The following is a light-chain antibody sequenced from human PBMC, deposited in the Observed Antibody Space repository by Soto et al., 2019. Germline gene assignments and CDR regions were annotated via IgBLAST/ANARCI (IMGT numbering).Light chain of an antibody. CDR3: QQSFNLPRT. V-gene: IGKV1-39*01. Sequence: DIQMTHSPSSLSASVGDRVTITCRASQSISSSLNWFQHSPGQPPKLLLFAASNLHAGVPPRFSGSGSGTSFSLTIRSLQPEDFATYYCQQSFNLPRTFGPGTKVDIK. CDR1: QSISSS. J-gene: IGKJ1*01. CDR2: AAS.